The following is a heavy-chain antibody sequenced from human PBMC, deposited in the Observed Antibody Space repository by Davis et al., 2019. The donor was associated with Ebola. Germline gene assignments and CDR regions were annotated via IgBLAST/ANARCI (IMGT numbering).Heavy chain of an antibody. D-gene: IGHD1-26*01. V-gene: IGHV5-51*01. Sequence: GESLKISCKVSGYRFTSYWIGWVRQMPGKGLEWMGIIYPGDSDTRYSPSFQGQVTISADKSISTAYLQWNSLKASDTAMYYCARGVGGSYYYSYFDFWGQGTLVTVSS. J-gene: IGHJ4*02. CDR2: IYPGDSDT. CDR3: ARGVGGSYYYSYFDF. CDR1: GYRFTSYW.